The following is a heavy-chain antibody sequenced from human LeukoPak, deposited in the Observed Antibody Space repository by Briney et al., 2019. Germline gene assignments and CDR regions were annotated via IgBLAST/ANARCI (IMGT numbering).Heavy chain of an antibody. Sequence: PSQTLSLTCAVSGGSLSSGGYSWSWIRQPPGRGLEWIGYIYRSGSTYYNPSLKSRVTISVDRSKTQFSLKLSSVTAADTAVYYCARYDILTSLFDPWGQGTLVTVSS. CDR1: GGSLSSGGYS. V-gene: IGHV4-30-2*01. CDR3: ARYDILTSLFDP. J-gene: IGHJ5*02. D-gene: IGHD3-9*01. CDR2: IYRSGST.